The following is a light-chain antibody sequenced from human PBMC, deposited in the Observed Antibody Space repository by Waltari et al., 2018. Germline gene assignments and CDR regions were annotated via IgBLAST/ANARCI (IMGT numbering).Light chain of an antibody. CDR3: QQLNSYQWT. J-gene: IGKJ1*01. CDR1: QGISNY. Sequence: IQLTQSPSPLSASVGDRVNITCRASQGISNYLAWYQQKPGKAPKLLIYAASTLQSGVPSRFSGSGSGTDFTLTISSLQPEDFATYYCQQLNSYQWTFGQGTKVEIK. V-gene: IGKV1-9*01. CDR2: AAS.